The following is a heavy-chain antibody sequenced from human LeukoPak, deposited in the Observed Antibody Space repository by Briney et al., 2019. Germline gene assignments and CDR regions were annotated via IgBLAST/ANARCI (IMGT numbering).Heavy chain of an antibody. D-gene: IGHD4-11*01. CDR3: ARDQNSNYGGDAFDI. J-gene: IGHJ3*02. Sequence: GASVKVSCKASGYTFTGYYMHWVRQAPGQGLEWMGWINPNSGGTNYAQKFQGRVTMTRDTSISTAYMDLRSLRSDDTAVYYCARDQNSNYGGDAFDIWGQGTMVTVSS. CDR1: GYTFTGYY. V-gene: IGHV1-2*02. CDR2: INPNSGGT.